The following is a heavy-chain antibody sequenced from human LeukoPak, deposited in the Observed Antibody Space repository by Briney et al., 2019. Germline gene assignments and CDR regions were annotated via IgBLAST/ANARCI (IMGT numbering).Heavy chain of an antibody. CDR2: IYYSGIT. Sequence: SETLSLTCTVSGGSISSYYWSWIRQPPGKGLEWIGYIYYSGITNYNPSLKSRVTISVDTSKNQFSLKLSSVTAADTAVYYCARVYYDFWSGYYTSAWFDPWGQGTLVTVSS. J-gene: IGHJ5*02. D-gene: IGHD3-3*01. V-gene: IGHV4-59*08. CDR3: ARVYYDFWSGYYTSAWFDP. CDR1: GGSISSYY.